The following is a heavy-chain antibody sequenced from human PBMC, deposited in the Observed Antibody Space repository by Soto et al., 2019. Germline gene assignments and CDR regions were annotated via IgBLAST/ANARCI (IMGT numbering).Heavy chain of an antibody. V-gene: IGHV3-33*01. Sequence: GGSLRLSCATSGFTFSSYGMHWVRQAPGKGLEWVAVIWYNGSNKYYADSVKGRFTISRDNSKNTLYLQMNSLRAEDTAVYYCARERSTMVRGVICWFDPWGQGTLVTVSS. D-gene: IGHD3-10*01. CDR3: ARERSTMVRGVICWFDP. CDR1: GFTFSSYG. J-gene: IGHJ5*02. CDR2: IWYNGSNK.